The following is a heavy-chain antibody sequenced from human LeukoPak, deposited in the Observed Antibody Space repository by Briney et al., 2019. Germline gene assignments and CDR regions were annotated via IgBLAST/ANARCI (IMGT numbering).Heavy chain of an antibody. CDR2: IKSKTDGGTT. J-gene: IGHJ4*02. Sequence: GGSLRLSCAASGFTFSNAWMSWVRRAPGKGLEWVGRIKSKTDGGTTDYAAPVKGRFTISRDDSKNTLYLQMNSLKTEDTAVYYCTTPLGPTVTTWVDYWGQGTLVTVSS. D-gene: IGHD4-17*01. V-gene: IGHV3-15*01. CDR1: GFTFSNAW. CDR3: TTPLGPTVTTWVDY.